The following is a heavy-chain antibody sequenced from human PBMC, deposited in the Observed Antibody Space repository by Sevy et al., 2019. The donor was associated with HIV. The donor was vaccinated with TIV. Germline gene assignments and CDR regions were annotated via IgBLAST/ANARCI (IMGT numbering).Heavy chain of an antibody. CDR1: GFTFSSYG. CDR2: IRYDGSNK. D-gene: IGHD3-3*01. CDR3: AKDSYVLRFLEWSGDGMDV. Sequence: GGSLRLSCAASGFTFSSYGMHWVRQAPGKGLEWVAFIRYDGSNKYYADSVKGRFTISRDNYKNTLYLQMNSLRAEDTAVYYCAKDSYVLRFLEWSGDGMDVWGQGTTVTVSS. V-gene: IGHV3-30*02. J-gene: IGHJ6*02.